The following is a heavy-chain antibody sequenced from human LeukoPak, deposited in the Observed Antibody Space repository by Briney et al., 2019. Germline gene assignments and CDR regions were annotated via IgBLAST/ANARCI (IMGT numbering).Heavy chain of an antibody. CDR1: GFTFSSSW. CDR2: IKKDGSEK. CDR3: ARDSGYSDY. D-gene: IGHD5-24*01. J-gene: IGHJ4*02. V-gene: IGHV3-7*01. Sequence: GGSLRLSCSASGFTFSSSWMNWVRQAPGKGLEWVANIKKDGSEKSYVDSVKGRFTISRDNAKNSLYLQMNSLRAEDTAVYYCARDSGYSDYWGQGTLVTVSS.